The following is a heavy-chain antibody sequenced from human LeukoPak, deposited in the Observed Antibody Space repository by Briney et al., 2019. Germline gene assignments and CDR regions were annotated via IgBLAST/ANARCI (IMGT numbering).Heavy chain of an antibody. D-gene: IGHD6-19*01. Sequence: GGSLRLSCAASGFTFDSHGMSWVRQGPGKGLEWVSGITGNGGSTAYADSVKGRFTVSRDNAKNSLYLQMNSLRAEDTAVYYCARTNSGWYDGAFDIWGQGTMVIVSS. CDR2: ITGNGGST. CDR1: GFTFDSHG. J-gene: IGHJ3*02. V-gene: IGHV3-20*04. CDR3: ARTNSGWYDGAFDI.